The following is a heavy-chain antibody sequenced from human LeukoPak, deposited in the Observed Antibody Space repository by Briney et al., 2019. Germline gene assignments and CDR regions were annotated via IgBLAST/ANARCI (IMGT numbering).Heavy chain of an antibody. J-gene: IGHJ2*01. Sequence: PGGSLRLSCAASGFTFSSYAMSWVRQAPGKGREWVSVISGSGGSTYYVDSVKGRFTISRDNSKNTLYLQMNSLRAEDTAVYYCAKGGIEWYFDLWGRGTLATVSS. CDR1: GFTFSSYA. CDR3: AKGGIEWYFDL. CDR2: ISGSGGST. V-gene: IGHV3-23*01.